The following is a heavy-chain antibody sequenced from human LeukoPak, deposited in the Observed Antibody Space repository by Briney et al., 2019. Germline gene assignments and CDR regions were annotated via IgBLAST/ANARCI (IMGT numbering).Heavy chain of an antibody. J-gene: IGHJ3*02. CDR3: ARLRTEGDAFDI. V-gene: IGHV4-39*01. Sequence: PSETLSLTCTVSGGSISSSSYYWGWIRQPPGKGLEWIGSIYYSGSTYYNPSLKSRVTISVDTSKNQFSLKLNSVTAADTAVYYCARLRTEGDAFDIWGQGTMVTVSS. CDR2: IYYSGST. CDR1: GGSISSSSYY.